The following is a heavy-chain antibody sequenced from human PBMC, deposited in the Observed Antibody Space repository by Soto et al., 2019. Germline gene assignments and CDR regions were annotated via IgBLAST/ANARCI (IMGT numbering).Heavy chain of an antibody. D-gene: IGHD6-13*01. V-gene: IGHV4-61*08. J-gene: IGHJ4*02. CDR3: ARHQAGPFDY. CDR1: GGYISSGGYY. Sequence: SETLSLTCTVSGGYISSGGYYWYWIRQHPGKGLEWIGYIYYSGSTNYNPSLKSRVTISVDTSKNQFSLKLTSVTAADAAVYYCARHQAGPFDYWGQGTLVTVSS. CDR2: IYYSGST.